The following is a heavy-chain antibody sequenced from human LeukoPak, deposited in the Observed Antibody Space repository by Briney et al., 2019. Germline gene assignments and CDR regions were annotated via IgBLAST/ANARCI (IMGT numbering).Heavy chain of an antibody. J-gene: IGHJ5*02. CDR2: INTYNGNT. V-gene: IGHV1-18*01. CDR3: ARDLVHHRLLATAYNWFDP. Sequence: ASVKVSCKASGGTFSSYAISWVRQAPGQGLEWMGWINTYNGNTKYAQKVQGRVTMTTDTSTTTAYMEVRSLRSDDTAVYYCARDLVHHRLLATAYNWFDPWGQGTLVTVSS. D-gene: IGHD3-16*01. CDR1: GGTFSSYA.